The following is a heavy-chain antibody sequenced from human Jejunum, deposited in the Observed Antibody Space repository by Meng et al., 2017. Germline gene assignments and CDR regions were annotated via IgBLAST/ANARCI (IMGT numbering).Heavy chain of an antibody. Sequence: ASVTVSCQPSGYTFTHYGLYWVRQAPGQGLAWMGWMNFYRGNAGYAQKFQDRVTLTTNTSISTAYMEVRSLDSGDTAVYYRARDYCSGSNCRYYSHYGMDVWGQGNTVNGAS. J-gene: IGHJ6*02. V-gene: IGHV1-8*01. CDR2: MNFYRGNA. CDR3: ARDYCSGSNCRYYSHYGMDV. D-gene: IGHD2-2*01. CDR1: GYTFTHYG.